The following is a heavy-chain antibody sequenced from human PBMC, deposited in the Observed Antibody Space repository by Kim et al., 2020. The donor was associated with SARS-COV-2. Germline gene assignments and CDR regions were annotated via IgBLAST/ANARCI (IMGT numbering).Heavy chain of an antibody. J-gene: IGHJ5*02. V-gene: IGHV1-18*01. D-gene: IGHD3-10*01. CDR2: ISAYNGNT. CDR3: ARDRIWFGELFELGRGAVDVEFDP. CDR1: GYTFTSYG. Sequence: ASVKVSCKASGYTFTSYGISWVRQAPGQGLEWMGWISAYNGNTNYAQKLQGRVTMTTDTSTSTAYMELRSLRSDDTAVYYCARDRIWFGELFELGRGAVDVEFDPWGQGTLVTVSS.